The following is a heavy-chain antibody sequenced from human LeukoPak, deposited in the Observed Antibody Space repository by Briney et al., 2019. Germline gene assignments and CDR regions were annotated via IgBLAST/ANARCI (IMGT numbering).Heavy chain of an antibody. D-gene: IGHD1-7*01. CDR1: GFTFTSYS. Sequence: PGGSLRLSCAASGFTFTSYSVRWVRQAPGKGLEWVASINENGRETYYAASVTGRFTISRDTAKNSVYLQMNALRAEDTAVYYCARDGITCTRDYWGQGALVTVSS. V-gene: IGHV3-7*01. CDR3: ARDGITCTRDY. J-gene: IGHJ4*02. CDR2: INENGRET.